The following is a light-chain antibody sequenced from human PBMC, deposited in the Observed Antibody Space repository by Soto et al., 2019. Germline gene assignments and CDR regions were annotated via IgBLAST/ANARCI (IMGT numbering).Light chain of an antibody. V-gene: IGKV1-39*01. J-gene: IGKJ5*01. Sequence: DIQMTQSPSSLSASVADRVTITCRASQGISSYLNWYQQKPGKAPKLLIYAASSLQSGVPSRFSGSGSGTDFTLTISSLQPEDFATYYCQQLNSYPITFGQGTRLEIK. CDR3: QQLNSYPIT. CDR1: QGISSY. CDR2: AAS.